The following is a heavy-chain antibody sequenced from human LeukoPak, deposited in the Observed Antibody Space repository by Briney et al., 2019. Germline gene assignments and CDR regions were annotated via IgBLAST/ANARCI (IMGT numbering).Heavy chain of an antibody. Sequence: SETLSLTCAVYGGSFSGYYWSWIRQPPGKGLEWIGEINHSGSTNYNPSLKSRVTISVDTSKNQFSLKLSSVTAADTAVYYCAGGVRMRYYYGSGSPAVHFDYWGQGTLVTVSS. D-gene: IGHD3-10*01. J-gene: IGHJ4*02. V-gene: IGHV4-34*01. CDR1: GGSFSGYY. CDR3: AGGVRMRYYYGSGSPAVHFDY. CDR2: INHSGST.